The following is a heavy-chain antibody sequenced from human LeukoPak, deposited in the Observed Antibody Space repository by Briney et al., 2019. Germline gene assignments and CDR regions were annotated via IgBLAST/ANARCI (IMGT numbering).Heavy chain of an antibody. Sequence: PSETLSLTCTVSGGSISSSSYYWGWLRQPPGTGLEWIGSIYYSGSTYYNPSLKSRVTISVNTSKNQFSLKLSSVTAADTAVYYCARELGWRYDFWSGYYGVSWFDPWGQGTLVTVSS. D-gene: IGHD3-3*01. CDR1: GGSISSSSYY. V-gene: IGHV4-39*07. J-gene: IGHJ5*02. CDR2: IYYSGST. CDR3: ARELGWRYDFWSGYYGVSWFDP.